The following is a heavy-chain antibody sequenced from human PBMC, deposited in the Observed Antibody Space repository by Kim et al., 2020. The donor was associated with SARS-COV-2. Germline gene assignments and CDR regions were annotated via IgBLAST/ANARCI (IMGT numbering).Heavy chain of an antibody. V-gene: IGHV3-64D*09. CDR1: GFTFSSYA. CDR3: VKDLESYYYDSSGAV. Sequence: GGSLRLSCSASGFTFSSYAMHWVRQTPGKGLEYVSAISSNGGSTYYADSVKGRFTISRDNSKNTLYLQMSSLRAEDTAVYYCVKDLESYYYDSSGAVWGQGTTVTVSS. J-gene: IGHJ6*02. CDR2: ISSNGGST. D-gene: IGHD3-22*01.